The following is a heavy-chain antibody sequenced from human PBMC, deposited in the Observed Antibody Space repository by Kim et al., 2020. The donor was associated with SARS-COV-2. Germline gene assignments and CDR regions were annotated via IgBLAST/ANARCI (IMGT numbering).Heavy chain of an antibody. Sequence: ADSVKGRFTISRTKSKNTLYLQMNSLRAADTAVYYCAKVPYYYDSSGYKWGQGTLVTVSS. CDR3: AKVPYYYDSSGYK. D-gene: IGHD3-22*01. J-gene: IGHJ4*02. V-gene: IGHV3-23*01.